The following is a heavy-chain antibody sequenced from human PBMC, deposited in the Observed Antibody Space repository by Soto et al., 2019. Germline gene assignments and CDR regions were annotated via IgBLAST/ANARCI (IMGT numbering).Heavy chain of an antibody. CDR2: IYYNGIT. CDR3: ARGRRYYYDNTGPFYFEH. V-gene: IGHV4-59*01. CDR1: GGSISNYY. D-gene: IGHD3-22*01. Sequence: LSLTCTVSGGSISNYYWSWIRQPPGNELEWIAYIYYNGITNYNPSLKSRVTISVDTSKNQFSLTLTSVAAADTAVYYCARGRRYYYDNTGPFYFEHWGQGTLVTVSS. J-gene: IGHJ4*02.